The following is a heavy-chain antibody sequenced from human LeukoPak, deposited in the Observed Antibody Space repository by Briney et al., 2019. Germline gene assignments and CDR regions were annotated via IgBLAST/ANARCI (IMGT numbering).Heavy chain of an antibody. J-gene: IGHJ4*02. CDR2: ISSNGAVT. D-gene: IGHD2-21*02. V-gene: IGHV3-64*01. CDR3: ARIGGDSETDS. Sequence: PGGSLRLSCAASGFTFSRFAMHWVRQAPGKGLEFVSAISSNGAVTVYATSVKGRFIISRDNSKNTLYLQMGSLRPEDMAVYSCARIGGDSETDSWGQGTLVTVSS. CDR1: GFTFSRFA.